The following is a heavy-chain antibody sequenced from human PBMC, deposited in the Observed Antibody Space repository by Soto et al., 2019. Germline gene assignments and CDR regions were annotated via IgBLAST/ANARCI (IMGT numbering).Heavy chain of an antibody. J-gene: IGHJ4*02. CDR2: INHSGST. D-gene: IGHD6-13*01. CDR3: ARTMPRPEAQGSSCFDY. Sequence: SETLSLTCAVYGGSFSGYYWSWIRQPPGKGLEWIGEINHSGSTNYNPSLKSRVTISVDTSKNQFSLKLSSVTAADTAVYYCARTMPRPEAQGSSCFDYWGQGTRVTASS. V-gene: IGHV4-34*01. CDR1: GGSFSGYY.